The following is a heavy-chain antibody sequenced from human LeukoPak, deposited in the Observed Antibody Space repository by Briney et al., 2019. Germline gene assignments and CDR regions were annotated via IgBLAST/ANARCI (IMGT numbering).Heavy chain of an antibody. CDR2: ISGSGGST. V-gene: IGHV3-23*01. CDR1: GFTFSSYA. J-gene: IGHJ4*02. CDR3: AKKEGCSGGSCYFPPGYFDY. D-gene: IGHD2-15*01. Sequence: PGGFLRLSCAASGFTFSSYAMSWVRQASGKGLEWVSAISGSGGSTYYADSVKGRFTISRDNSKNTLYLQMNSLRAEDTAVYYCAKKEGCSGGSCYFPPGYFDYWGQGTLVTVSS.